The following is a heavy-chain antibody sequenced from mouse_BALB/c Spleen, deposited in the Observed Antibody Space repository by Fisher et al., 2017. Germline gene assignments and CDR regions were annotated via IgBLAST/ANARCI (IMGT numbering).Heavy chain of an antibody. Sequence: KFKGKATLTVDKSSSTAYMELRSLTSEDSAVYYCAYYSYAMDYWGQGTSVTVSS. CDR3: AYYSYAMDY. D-gene: IGHD2-12*01. J-gene: IGHJ4*01. V-gene: IGHV1-26*01.